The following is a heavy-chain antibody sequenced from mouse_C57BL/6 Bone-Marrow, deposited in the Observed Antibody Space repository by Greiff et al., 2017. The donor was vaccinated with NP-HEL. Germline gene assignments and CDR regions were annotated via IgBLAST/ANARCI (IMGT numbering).Heavy chain of an antibody. Sequence: VQLQQSGAELVRPGASVKLSCTASGFNIKDDYMHWVKQRPEQGLEWIGWIDPENGDTEYASKFQGKATITADTSSNTAYLQLSSLTSEDTAVYYCTPYYGNWYFDVWGTGTTVTVSS. CDR3: TPYYGNWYFDV. V-gene: IGHV14-4*01. J-gene: IGHJ1*03. CDR1: GFNIKDDY. CDR2: IDPENGDT. D-gene: IGHD2-10*01.